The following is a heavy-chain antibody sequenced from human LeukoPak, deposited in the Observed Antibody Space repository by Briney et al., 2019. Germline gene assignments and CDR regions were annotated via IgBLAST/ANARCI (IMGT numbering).Heavy chain of an antibody. V-gene: IGHV4-39*01. CDR3: VNYYDSSDYQQPNHFTY. CDR2: IYYSGST. J-gene: IGHJ4*02. CDR1: GGSISSSSYY. D-gene: IGHD3-22*01. Sequence: TASETLSLTCTVSGGSISSSSYYWGWIRQPPGKGLDWIGSIYYSGSTYYNPSLKSRFTISVDTSKNQFSLKLSSVTAADTAVYYCVNYYDSSDYQQPNHFTYWGQGPLVTVSS.